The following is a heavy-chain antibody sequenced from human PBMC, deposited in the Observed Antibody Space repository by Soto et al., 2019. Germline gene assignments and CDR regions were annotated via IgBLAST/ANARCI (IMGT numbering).Heavy chain of an antibody. Sequence: GGSLRLSCAASGFTFSNYYMTWIRQAPGKGLECLSYISSREVTVYYADSVKGRFTISRDNTKNSLYLQMTTLRDEDTAVYYCARVSASGWHVNGRDYFDSWGQGTLVTVPS. D-gene: IGHD6-19*01. V-gene: IGHV3-11*01. CDR3: ARVSASGWHVNGRDYFDS. J-gene: IGHJ4*02. CDR2: ISSREVTV. CDR1: GFTFSNYY.